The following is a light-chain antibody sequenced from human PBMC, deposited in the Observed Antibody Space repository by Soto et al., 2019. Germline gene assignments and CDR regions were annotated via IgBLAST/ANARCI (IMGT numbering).Light chain of an antibody. J-gene: IGKJ4*01. Sequence: EIVLTQSPATLSLSPGERATLSCRASQSVSSYLAWYQQKPGQAPRLLIYDASNRATGIPARFSGSGSGTDCTITITSLEPEDFAVYYCQQRSNWPPRLTFGGGTKVPIK. CDR3: QQRSNWPPRLT. V-gene: IGKV3-11*01. CDR1: QSVSSY. CDR2: DAS.